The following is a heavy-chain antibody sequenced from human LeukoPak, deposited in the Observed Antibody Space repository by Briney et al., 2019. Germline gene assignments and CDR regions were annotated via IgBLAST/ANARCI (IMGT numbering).Heavy chain of an antibody. J-gene: IGHJ3*02. Sequence: SETLSLTCTVSGGSISSSSYYWGWIRQPPGKGLEWIGSIYYSGSTYYNPSLKSRVTISVDTSKNQFSLKLSSVTAADTAVYYCARVRISWYYYDSSGYHGDAFDIWGQGTMVTVSS. CDR3: ARVRISWYYYDSSGYHGDAFDI. CDR1: GGSISSSSYY. CDR2: IYYSGST. D-gene: IGHD3-22*01. V-gene: IGHV4-39*07.